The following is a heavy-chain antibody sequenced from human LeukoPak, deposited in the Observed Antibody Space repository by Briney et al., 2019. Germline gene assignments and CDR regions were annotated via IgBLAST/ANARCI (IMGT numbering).Heavy chain of an antibody. CDR1: GGSISSSSYY. Sequence: SETLSLTCTVSGGSISSSSYYWGWIRQPPGNGLECIGSIYYSGSTYYNPSLKSRVTISVDTSKNQFSLNLSSVTAADTAVYYCARDLPNAMVFYWGQGTLVTVSS. V-gene: IGHV4-39*07. CDR2: IYYSGST. J-gene: IGHJ4*02. D-gene: IGHD5-18*01. CDR3: ARDLPNAMVFY.